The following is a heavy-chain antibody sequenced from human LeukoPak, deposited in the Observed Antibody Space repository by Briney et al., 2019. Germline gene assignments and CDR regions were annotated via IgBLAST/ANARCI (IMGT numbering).Heavy chain of an antibody. CDR1: GGSISSGGYS. V-gene: IGHV4-34*01. CDR2: INHSGST. CDR3: ARLSAMIVDY. J-gene: IGHJ4*02. Sequence: SETLSLTCAVSGGSISSGGYSWSWIRQPPGEGLEWIGEINHSGSTNYNPSLKSRVTISVDTSKNQFSLKLSSVTAADTAVYYCARLSAMIVDYWGQGTLVTVSS. D-gene: IGHD3-22*01.